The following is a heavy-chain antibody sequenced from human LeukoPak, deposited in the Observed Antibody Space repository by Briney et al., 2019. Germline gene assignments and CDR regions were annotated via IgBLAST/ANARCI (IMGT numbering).Heavy chain of an antibody. V-gene: IGHV4-30-2*01. CDR3: ARGDYDSSGYYFDY. Sequence: SETLSLTCAVSGGSISSGGYSWSWIRQPPGKGLEWIGYICHSGSTYYNPSLKSRVTISVDRSKNQFSLKLSSVTAADTAVYYCARGDYDSSGYYFDYWGQGTLVTVSS. J-gene: IGHJ4*02. D-gene: IGHD3-22*01. CDR1: GGSISSGGYS. CDR2: ICHSGST.